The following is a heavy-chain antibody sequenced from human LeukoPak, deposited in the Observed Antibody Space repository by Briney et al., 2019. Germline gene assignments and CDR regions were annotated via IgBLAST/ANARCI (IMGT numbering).Heavy chain of an antibody. J-gene: IGHJ4*02. CDR1: GYTFTSYG. V-gene: IGHV1-2*02. Sequence: ASVKVSCNASGYTFTSYGISWVRQAPGQGLEWMGWINPNSGGTNYAQKFQGRVTMTRDTSISTAYMELSRLRSDDTAVYYCARGSGYSGSYDYFDYWGQGTLVTVSS. D-gene: IGHD1-26*01. CDR2: INPNSGGT. CDR3: ARGSGYSGSYDYFDY.